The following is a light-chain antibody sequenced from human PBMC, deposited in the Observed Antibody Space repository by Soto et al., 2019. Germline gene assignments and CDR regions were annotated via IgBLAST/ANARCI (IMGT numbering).Light chain of an antibody. CDR2: DVS. J-gene: IGLJ2*01. CDR3: SSYTSSSTSVV. V-gene: IGLV2-14*01. Sequence: QSVLTQPACVSGSPGQSITISCTGTSSDVGGYNYVSWYQQHPGKAPKLMIYDVSNRPSGVSNRFSGSKSGNTASLTISGLQAEDEADYYCSSYTSSSTSVVFGGGTKLTVL. CDR1: SSDVGGYNY.